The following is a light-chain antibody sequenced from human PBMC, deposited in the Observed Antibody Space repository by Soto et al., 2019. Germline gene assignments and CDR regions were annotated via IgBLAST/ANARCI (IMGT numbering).Light chain of an antibody. CDR3: QQYNNSPFT. J-gene: IGKJ5*01. CDR2: GAS. CDR1: QSVSSN. V-gene: IGKV3-15*01. Sequence: EIVMTECPATLSVSPGERATLSCRASQSVSSNVAWYQQKPGQPPRLLIYGASTRATGIPARFSGSGSGTEFTLTISSLESEDFAVYYCQQYNNSPFTFGQGTRLEIK.